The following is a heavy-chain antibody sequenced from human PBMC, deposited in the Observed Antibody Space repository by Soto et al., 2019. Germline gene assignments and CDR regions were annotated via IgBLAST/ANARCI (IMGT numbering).Heavy chain of an antibody. CDR3: ASSPRGYCSGGSCPLYAFDI. CDR1: GGSISSYY. Sequence: NASETLSLTCTVSGGSISSYYWSWIRQPPGKGLEWIGYIYHSGSTNYNPSLKSRVTISVDTSKNQFSLKLSSVTAADTAVYYCASSPRGYCSGGSCPLYAFDIWGQGTMVTVSS. CDR2: IYHSGST. V-gene: IGHV4-59*01. J-gene: IGHJ3*02. D-gene: IGHD2-15*01.